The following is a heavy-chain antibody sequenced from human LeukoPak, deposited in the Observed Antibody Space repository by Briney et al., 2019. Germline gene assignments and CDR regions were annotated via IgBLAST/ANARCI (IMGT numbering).Heavy chain of an antibody. J-gene: IGHJ6*03. CDR2: IYYSGST. V-gene: IGHV4-39*07. Sequence: PSETLSLTCTVSGGSISSSSYYWGWIRQPPGKGLEWIGSIYYSGSTYYNPSLKSRVTISVDTSKNQFSLKLSSVTAADTAVYYCARLKKPVHYYYYYYMDVWGKGTTVTVSS. CDR1: GGSISSSSYY. CDR3: ARLKKPVHYYYYYYMDV. D-gene: IGHD6-13*01.